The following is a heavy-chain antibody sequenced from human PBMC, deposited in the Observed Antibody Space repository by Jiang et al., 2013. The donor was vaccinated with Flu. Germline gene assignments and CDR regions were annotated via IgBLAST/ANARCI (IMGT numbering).Heavy chain of an antibody. CDR2: INGYNGDP. V-gene: IGHV1-18*01. Sequence: AEVKQPGASVKVSCKASGYTFTSYSINWVRQAPGQGLEWMGWINGYNGDPNYAQNLQGRVTMTTDTSTGTAYMELKSLRSDDTAVYYCARVQLSGTYFYYYYGVDVWGQGTTVTVSS. D-gene: IGHD1-26*01. J-gene: IGHJ6*02. CDR3: ARVQLSGTYFYYYYGVDV. CDR1: GYTFTSYS.